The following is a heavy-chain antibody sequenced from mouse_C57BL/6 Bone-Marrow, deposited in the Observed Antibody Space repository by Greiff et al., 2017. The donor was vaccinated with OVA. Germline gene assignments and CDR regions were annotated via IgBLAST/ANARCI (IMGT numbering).Heavy chain of an antibody. Sequence: VKVVESGAELAKPGASVKLSCKASGYTFTSYWMHWVKQRPGQGLEWIGYINPSSGYTKYNQKFKDKATLTADKSSSTAYMQLSSLTYEDSAVYYCARFTTVVAEDYYAMDYWGQGTSVTVSS. V-gene: IGHV1-7*01. CDR2: INPSSGYT. J-gene: IGHJ4*01. D-gene: IGHD1-1*01. CDR1: GYTFTSYW. CDR3: ARFTTVVAEDYYAMDY.